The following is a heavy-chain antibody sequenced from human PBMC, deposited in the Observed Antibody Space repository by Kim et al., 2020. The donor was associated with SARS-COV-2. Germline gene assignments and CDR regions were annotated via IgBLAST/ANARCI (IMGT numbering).Heavy chain of an antibody. V-gene: IGHV3-43*02. D-gene: IGHD6-19*01. CDR3: ARGTGVTGTGVDY. CDR1: GFTFDDYA. J-gene: IGHJ4*02. CDR2: INRDGGST. Sequence: GGSLRLSCAASGFTFDDYAMHWVRQAPGKGLEWVSLINRDGGSTYYAGSVKGRFTISRDNSKNSLYLQMNSLRTEDSALYYCARGTGVTGTGVDYWGQGTLVTVSS.